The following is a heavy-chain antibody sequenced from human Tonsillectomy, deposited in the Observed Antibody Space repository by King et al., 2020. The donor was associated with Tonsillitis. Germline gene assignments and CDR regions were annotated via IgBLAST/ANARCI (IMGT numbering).Heavy chain of an antibody. J-gene: IGHJ4*02. Sequence: QLVQSGAEVKKPGSSVKVSCKASGGTFSSYAISWVRQAPGQGLEWMGGIIPIFGTANYAQKFQGRVTITADEYTSTAYMELSSLRSEDTAVYYCASGGDDFGLLYSFDFCGEGALVSVSS. CDR2: IIPIFGTA. CDR1: GGTFSSYA. V-gene: IGHV1-69*12. D-gene: IGHD3/OR15-3a*01. CDR3: ASGGDDFGLLYSFDF.